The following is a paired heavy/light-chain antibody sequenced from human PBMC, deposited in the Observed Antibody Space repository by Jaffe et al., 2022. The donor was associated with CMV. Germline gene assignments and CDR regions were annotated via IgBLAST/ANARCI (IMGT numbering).Heavy chain of an antibody. J-gene: IGHJ5*01. CDR2: IHWNGNK. CDR1: GFSLSTAGVS. Sequence: QITLKESGPTLVKPTQTLTLTCAFSGFSLSTAGVSVGWIRQPPGRALEWVAFIHWNGNKFYNPSLKSGLTITKDSSENQVVLTMTNVDPSDTATYYCARSRGVFLWFGLDSWGLGTLVTVSS. D-gene: IGHD3-10*01. V-gene: IGHV2-5*01. CDR3: ARSRGVFLWFGLDS.
Light chain of an antibody. CDR1: DSNIGNHY. Sequence: QSVLTQPPSVSAAAGQKVTISCSGSDSNIGNHYVSWYQQFPGTAPKLLMSENNKRPSGIPDRFSGSKSGTSATLGITGLQIGDEADYYCGTWDASLGVGVFGGGTKLTVL. J-gene: IGLJ2*01. V-gene: IGLV1-51*02. CDR2: ENN. CDR3: GTWDASLGVGV.